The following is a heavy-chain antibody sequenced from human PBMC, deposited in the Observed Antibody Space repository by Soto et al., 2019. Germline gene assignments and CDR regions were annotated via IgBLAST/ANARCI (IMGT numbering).Heavy chain of an antibody. CDR3: ARGDIVFAGDAFDI. Sequence: ASVKVSCKASGYTFTSYDINWVRQATGQGLEWMGWMNPNSGNTGYAQKFQGRVTMTRNTSISTAYMELSSLRSEDTAVYYCARGDIVFAGDAFDIWGQGTMVTVSS. CDR2: MNPNSGNT. J-gene: IGHJ3*02. CDR1: GYTFTSYD. D-gene: IGHD2-15*01. V-gene: IGHV1-8*01.